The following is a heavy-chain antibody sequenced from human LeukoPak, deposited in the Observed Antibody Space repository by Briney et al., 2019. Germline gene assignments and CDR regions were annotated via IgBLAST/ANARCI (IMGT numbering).Heavy chain of an antibody. CDR3: ARARWGYAFGY. V-gene: IGHV4-59*01. D-gene: IGHD2-21*01. J-gene: IGHJ4*02. CDR1: GDSINNYY. Sequence: PSETLSLTCTVSGDSINNYYWTWIRQPPGKGLEWIGHVYYTGSTNYSPSLKSRVTISLERSKNQFSLKLSSLTAADTAVYYCARARWGYAFGYWGQGTLVTVSS. CDR2: VYYTGST.